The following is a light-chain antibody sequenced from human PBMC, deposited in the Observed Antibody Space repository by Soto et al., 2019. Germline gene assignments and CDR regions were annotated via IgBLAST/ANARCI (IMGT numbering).Light chain of an antibody. CDR3: QQRPSWRT. V-gene: IGKV3-11*01. CDR1: QSVDTY. J-gene: IGKJ1*01. Sequence: EIVLTQSPVTLSLSPGEIATLSFRASQSVDTYLAWYQQKPGQAPRLLISNASNRTTGIPARFSGSGSGTDFTLTNSSLEHEDFADYYCQQRPSWRTFSQGTKVEIK. CDR2: NAS.